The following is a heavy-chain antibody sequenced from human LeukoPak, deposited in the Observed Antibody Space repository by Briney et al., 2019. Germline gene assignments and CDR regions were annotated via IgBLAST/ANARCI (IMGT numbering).Heavy chain of an antibody. D-gene: IGHD3-3*01. CDR3: ARMTTYDFWSGYATYYYYYGMDV. V-gene: IGHV3-48*03. CDR1: GFTFSSYE. Sequence: GGSLRLSCAASGFTFSSYEMNWVRQAPGKGLEWVSYISSSGSTIYYADSVKGRFTISRDNAKNSLYLQMNSLRAEDTAVYYCARMTTYDFWSGYATYYYYYGMDVWGQGTTVTVSS. CDR2: ISSSGSTI. J-gene: IGHJ6*02.